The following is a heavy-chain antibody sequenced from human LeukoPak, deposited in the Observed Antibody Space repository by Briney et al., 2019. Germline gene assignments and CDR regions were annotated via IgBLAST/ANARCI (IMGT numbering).Heavy chain of an antibody. J-gene: IGHJ2*01. CDR1: GFTLSYYG. D-gene: IGHD3-22*01. Sequence: GRSLRLSCAASGFTLSYYGMHWVRQAPGKGLEWVALIWSDGSNENYADSVKGRFTISRATSRNTLYLQMHSLRAEDTAVYYCARDADTSGSYWYFDLWGRGTQVTVSS. V-gene: IGHV3-33*01. CDR3: ARDADTSGSYWYFDL. CDR2: IWSDGSNE.